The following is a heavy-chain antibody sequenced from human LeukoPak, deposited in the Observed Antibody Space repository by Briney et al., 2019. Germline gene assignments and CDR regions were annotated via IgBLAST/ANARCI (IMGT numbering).Heavy chain of an antibody. D-gene: IGHD5-12*01. CDR1: GDSITNSYW. Sequence: SGTLSLTCAVSGDSITNSYWWTWVRQSPGKGLEWVGEIYYSGNTNYNPSLKSRVTMSVDKSKNQFSLKLSSVTAADTAFYYCARAGGRDFHFDSWGQGTLVTVPS. CDR3: ARAGGRDFHFDS. CDR2: IYYSGNT. V-gene: IGHV4-4*02. J-gene: IGHJ4*02.